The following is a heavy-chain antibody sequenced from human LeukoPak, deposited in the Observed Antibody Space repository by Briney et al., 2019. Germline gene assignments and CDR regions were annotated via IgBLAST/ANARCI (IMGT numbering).Heavy chain of an antibody. Sequence: PSETLSLTCTVSDGSISSFYWSWIRQPPGKGLEWIGYIHYSGSTNYNPSLKGRVTISLDTSKNQFSLRLSSVTAADTAVYYCARYHLSPFSYSDSDYYYYGMDVWGQGTTVTVSS. V-gene: IGHV4-59*01. CDR3: ARYHLSPFSYSDSDYYYYGMDV. D-gene: IGHD4-11*01. J-gene: IGHJ6*02. CDR2: IHYSGST. CDR1: DGSISSFY.